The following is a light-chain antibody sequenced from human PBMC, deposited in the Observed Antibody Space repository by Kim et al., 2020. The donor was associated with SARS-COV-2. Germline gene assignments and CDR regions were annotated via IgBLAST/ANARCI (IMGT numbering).Light chain of an antibody. Sequence: SYELTQPPSVSASPGQTASITCSGDKLGDKYACWYQQKPGQSPVLVIYQDSKRPSGIPERFSGSNSGNTATLTISGTQAMDEADYYCQAWDSSTEVFGTGTKVTVL. CDR1: KLGDKY. V-gene: IGLV3-1*01. CDR2: QDS. CDR3: QAWDSSTEV. J-gene: IGLJ1*01.